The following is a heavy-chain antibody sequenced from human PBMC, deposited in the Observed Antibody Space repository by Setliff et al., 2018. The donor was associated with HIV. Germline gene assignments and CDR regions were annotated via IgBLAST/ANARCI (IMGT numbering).Heavy chain of an antibody. CDR2: ILYGGNT. CDR3: ARQGNIVVVTSFDY. D-gene: IGHD2-21*02. J-gene: IGHJ4*02. CDR1: GGSVSSRGYY. Sequence: SETLSLTCTVSGGSVSSRGYYWGWIRQPPGKGPEWIANILYGGNTYYNPSLKSRVTISVDTSRNQFSLRLNSVTAADTAVYYCARQGNIVVVTSFDYWGQGTLVTVSS. V-gene: IGHV4-39*07.